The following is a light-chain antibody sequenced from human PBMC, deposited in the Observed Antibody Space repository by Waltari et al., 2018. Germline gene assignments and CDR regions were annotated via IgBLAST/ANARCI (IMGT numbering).Light chain of an antibody. CDR3: QQRSSWTPHT. CDR2: DAA. Sequence: EIVFTQSPATLSLSPGETATLPCRASQRVGTYLALYQQKPGQAPRLPICDAANKATGIPYMLRCRRSGTDFTLTISSLEPEDFALYYCQQRSSWTPHTFGQGARLALK. J-gene: IGKJ2*01. V-gene: IGKV3-11*01. CDR1: QRVGTY.